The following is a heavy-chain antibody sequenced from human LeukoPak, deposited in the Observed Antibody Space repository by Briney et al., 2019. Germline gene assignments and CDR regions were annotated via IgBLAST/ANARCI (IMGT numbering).Heavy chain of an antibody. J-gene: IGHJ1*01. Sequence: SETLSLTCAVYGGSFSGYYWSWIRQPPGKGLEWIGEINHSGSTNYNPSLKSRVTISVDTSKNQFSLKLSSVTAADTAVYYCATYLSWASGYFQHWGRAPWSPSPQ. CDR1: GGSFSGYY. D-gene: IGHD6-13*01. CDR3: ATYLSWASGYFQH. V-gene: IGHV4-34*01. CDR2: INHSGST.